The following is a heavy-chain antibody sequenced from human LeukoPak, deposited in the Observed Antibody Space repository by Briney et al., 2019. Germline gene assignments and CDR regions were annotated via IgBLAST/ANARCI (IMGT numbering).Heavy chain of an antibody. J-gene: IGHJ4*02. D-gene: IGHD1-26*01. CDR1: GGSISSSSYY. V-gene: IGHV4-61*01. CDR3: ARDIRRVGATLYFDY. Sequence: SETLSLTCTVSGGSISSSSYYWSWVRQSPGTGLEWIANMHSSGSTYYNPSLKSRVTISMDTSKNQFSLRLSSVTTADTAVYYCARDIRRVGATLYFDYWGQGTLVTVSS. CDR2: MHSSGST.